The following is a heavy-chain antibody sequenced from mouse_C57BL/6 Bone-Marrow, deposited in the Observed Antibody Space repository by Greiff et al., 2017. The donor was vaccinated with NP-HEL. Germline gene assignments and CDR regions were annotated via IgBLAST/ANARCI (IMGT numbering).Heavy chain of an antibody. J-gene: IGHJ1*03. V-gene: IGHV7-1*01. D-gene: IGHD2-4*01. CDR3: ARDAPHYDYGSWYFDV. CDR1: GFTFSDFY. Sequence: EVMLVESGGGLVQSGRSLRLSCATSGFTFSDFYMEWVRQAPGKGLEWIAASRNKANDYTTEYSASVKGRFIVSRDTSQSILYLQMNALRAEDTAIYYCARDAPHYDYGSWYFDVWGTGTTVTVSS. CDR2: SRNKANDYTT.